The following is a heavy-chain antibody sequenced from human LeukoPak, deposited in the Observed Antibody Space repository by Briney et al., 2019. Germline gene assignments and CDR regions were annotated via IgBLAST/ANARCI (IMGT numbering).Heavy chain of an antibody. D-gene: IGHD5-12*01. V-gene: IGHV3-30-3*01. J-gene: IGHJ4*02. CDR2: ISYDGSNK. Sequence: GGPLRPSCQAPGLTFRGYAMHGVGKAPGKGLEWVAVISYDGSNKYYADSVKGRFTISRDNSKNTLYPQMNSLRAEDTAVYYCAREWLRFFDYWGQGTLVTVSS. CDR1: GLTFRGYA. CDR3: AREWLRFFDY.